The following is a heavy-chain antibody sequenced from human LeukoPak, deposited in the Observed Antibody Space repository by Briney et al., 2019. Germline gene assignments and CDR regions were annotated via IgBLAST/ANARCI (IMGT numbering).Heavy chain of an antibody. J-gene: IGHJ6*03. CDR2: ISGSGGST. Sequence: GGSLRLSCAASGFTFSTYAMTWARQAPGKGLEWVSTISGSGGSTYYADSVKGRFTISRDSSKNTLYLQMNSLRVEDTAVYYCAKDRAYCGGDCYPGYYMDVWGKGTTVTVSS. D-gene: IGHD2-21*02. CDR3: AKDRAYCGGDCYPGYYMDV. CDR1: GFTFSTYA. V-gene: IGHV3-23*01.